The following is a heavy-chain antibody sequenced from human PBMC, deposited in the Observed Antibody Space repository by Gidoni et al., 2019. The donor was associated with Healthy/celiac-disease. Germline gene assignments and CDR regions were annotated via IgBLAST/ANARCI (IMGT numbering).Heavy chain of an antibody. D-gene: IGHD3-9*01. J-gene: IGHJ4*02. CDR3: AGLYYDILTGSFDY. CDR2: IYSGGST. CDR1: GFTVSSNY. V-gene: IGHV3-53*01. Sequence: EVPLVESGRGLIQPGGSLELLCYASGFTVSSNYMSWVRQAPGKGLEWVSVIYSGGSTYYADSVKGRFTISRDNSKNTLYLQMNSLRAEDTAVYYCAGLYYDILTGSFDYWGQGTLVTVSS.